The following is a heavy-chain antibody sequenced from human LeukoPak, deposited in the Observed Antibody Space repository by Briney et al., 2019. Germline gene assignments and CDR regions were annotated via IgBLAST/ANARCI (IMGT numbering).Heavy chain of an antibody. CDR3: AKSSMVRGVSYPFDY. V-gene: IGHV3-64D*09. Sequence: GGSLRLSCAASGFTFSSYAMSWVRQAPGKGLEYVSAISSNGGSTYYADSVKGRFTISRDNSKNTLYLQMSSLRAEDTAVYYCAKSSMVRGVSYPFDYWGQGTLVTVSS. J-gene: IGHJ4*02. CDR2: ISSNGGST. CDR1: GFTFSSYA. D-gene: IGHD3-10*01.